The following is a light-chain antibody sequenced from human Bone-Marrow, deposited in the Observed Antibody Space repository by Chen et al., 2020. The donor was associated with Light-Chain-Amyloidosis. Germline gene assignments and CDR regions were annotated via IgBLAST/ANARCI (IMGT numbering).Light chain of an antibody. Sequence: SYVLTQPSSVSVDPGQTATIACGGNNIGSTSVHWYQQPPGQAPLLVVYDDSDRPSGIPERLSGSHSGNTATLTISRVEAEDEADYYCQVWDRSSDRPVFGGGTKLTVL. J-gene: IGLJ3*02. CDR2: DDS. V-gene: IGLV3-21*02. CDR1: NIGSTS. CDR3: QVWDRSSDRPV.